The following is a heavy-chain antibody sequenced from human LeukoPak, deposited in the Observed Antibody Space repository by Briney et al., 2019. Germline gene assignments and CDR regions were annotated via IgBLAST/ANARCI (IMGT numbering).Heavy chain of an antibody. CDR2: IIPIFGTA. D-gene: IGHD1-26*01. Sequence: ASVKVSCKASGGTFSSYAISWVRQAPGQGLEWMGGIIPIFGTANYAQKFQGRVTITADKSTSTAYMELSSLRSEDTAVYYCAREHARWELLPDYYYYMDVWGKGTTVTVSS. CDR1: GGTFSSYA. CDR3: AREHARWELLPDYYYYMDV. V-gene: IGHV1-69*06. J-gene: IGHJ6*03.